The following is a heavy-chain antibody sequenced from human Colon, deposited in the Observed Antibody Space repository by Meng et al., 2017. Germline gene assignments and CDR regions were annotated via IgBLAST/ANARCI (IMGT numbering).Heavy chain of an antibody. CDR3: ARIDYGGNGIEKYFFDY. CDR1: GGSISSNYW. J-gene: IGHJ4*02. V-gene: IGHV4-4*02. D-gene: IGHD4-23*01. Sequence: GQLQESGPGRVKPSGTLSLTCAVSGGSISSNYWWSWVRQSPKKGLEWIGEIHHGGTTNYNPSLKSRVTISVDTSNNQFSLKLSSVTAADTAVYYCARIDYGGNGIEKYFFDYWGQGTLVTVSS. CDR2: IHHGGTT.